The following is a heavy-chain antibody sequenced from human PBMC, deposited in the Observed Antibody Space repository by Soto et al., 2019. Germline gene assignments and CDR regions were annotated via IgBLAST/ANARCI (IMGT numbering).Heavy chain of an antibody. Sequence: QVQLQESGPGLVKPSQTLSLTCTVSGGSISSGGYYWSWIRQHPGKGLEWIGYIYYSGSTYYNPSLKSRVTISVDTSKNQFSLKLSSVTAADTAVYYCARDLVVVVPAAARTRLNAFDIWGQGTMVTVSS. V-gene: IGHV4-31*03. J-gene: IGHJ3*02. CDR2: IYYSGST. D-gene: IGHD2-2*01. CDR1: GGSISSGGYY. CDR3: ARDLVVVVPAAARTRLNAFDI.